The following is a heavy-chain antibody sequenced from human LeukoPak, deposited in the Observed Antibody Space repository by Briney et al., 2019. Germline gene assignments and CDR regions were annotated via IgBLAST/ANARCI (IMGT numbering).Heavy chain of an antibody. Sequence: SETLSLTCTVSGGSISSGDYSWSWIRQPPGKGLEWIGYIYYSGSTYYNPSLKSRVTISVDTSKNQFSLKLSSVTAADTAVYYCARDPYDYVWGSYRPLGMDVWGQGTTVTVSS. V-gene: IGHV4-30-4*01. CDR2: IYYSGST. J-gene: IGHJ6*02. CDR1: GGSISSGDYS. CDR3: ARDPYDYVWGSYRPLGMDV. D-gene: IGHD3-16*02.